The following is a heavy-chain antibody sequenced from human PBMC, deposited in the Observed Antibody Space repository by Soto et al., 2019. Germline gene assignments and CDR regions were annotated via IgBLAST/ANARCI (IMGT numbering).Heavy chain of an antibody. CDR1: GGSISSGGYY. CDR2: NYYSGIT. V-gene: IGHV4-31*10. Sequence: QVQLQESRPGLVKPSQTLSLTCTVSGGSISSGGYYWTWIRQHPGKGLEWMGYNYYSGITYYNPSLESRVTSSLVAAKNPSSLQPSLVTAADTAVDYCARGSSIAGLYYGMDVWGQGTTVTVSS. D-gene: IGHD6-6*01. CDR3: ARGSSIAGLYYGMDV. J-gene: IGHJ6*02.